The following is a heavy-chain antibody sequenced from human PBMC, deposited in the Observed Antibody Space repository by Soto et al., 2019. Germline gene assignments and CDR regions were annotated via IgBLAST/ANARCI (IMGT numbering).Heavy chain of an antibody. D-gene: IGHD6-19*01. Sequence: GGSLRLSCAASGFTFSSYSMNWVRQAPGKGLEWVSYISGSSSTIYYADSAKGRSTISRDNAKNLLYLQMNSLRAEDTAVYYCAGGSGWYRSTDVWGKGPTVTVSS. V-gene: IGHV3-48*01. CDR1: GFTFSSYS. CDR3: AGGSGWYRSTDV. CDR2: ISGSSSTI. J-gene: IGHJ6*04.